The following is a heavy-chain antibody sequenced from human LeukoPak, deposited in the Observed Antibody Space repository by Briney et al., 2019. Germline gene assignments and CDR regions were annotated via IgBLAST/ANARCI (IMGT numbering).Heavy chain of an antibody. CDR1: GFTFSSYA. Sequence: GGSLRLSCAASGFTFSSYAMSWVRQAPGKGLEWVPAISGSGGSTYYADSVKGRFTISRDNSKNTLYLQMNSLRAEDTAVYYCARQRRYFDWSSISSRLKPFDYWGQGTLVTVSS. CDR3: ARQRRYFDWSSISSRLKPFDY. CDR2: ISGSGGST. D-gene: IGHD3-9*01. V-gene: IGHV3-23*01. J-gene: IGHJ4*02.